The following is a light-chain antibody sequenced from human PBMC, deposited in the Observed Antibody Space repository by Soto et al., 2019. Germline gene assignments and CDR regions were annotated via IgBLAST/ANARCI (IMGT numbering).Light chain of an antibody. CDR3: QSYDSSMSGSGV. Sequence: QSVLTQPPSVSGAPGQRVTISCTGSSSNIGAGYDVHWYQQLPGTAPKLLIYGNSNRPSGVPDRFSGSKSGTTASLAITGVQAEEEADYYCQSYDSSMSGSGVFGGGTKLTVL. CDR1: SSNIGAGYD. J-gene: IGLJ2*01. V-gene: IGLV1-40*01. CDR2: GNS.